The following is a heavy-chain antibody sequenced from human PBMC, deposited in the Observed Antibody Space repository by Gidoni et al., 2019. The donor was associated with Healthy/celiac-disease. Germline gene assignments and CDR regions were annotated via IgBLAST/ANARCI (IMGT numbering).Heavy chain of an antibody. V-gene: IGHV3-74*01. CDR3: ARGYYQGRLWDY. Sequence: EAQLVESGGGLVQPGGSLRLSCAASGFTFSSYWMHWVRQAPGKGLVWVSRINSDGSSTSYADSVKGRFTISRDNAKNTLYLQMNSLRAEDTAVYYCARGYYQGRLWDYWGQGTLVTVSS. D-gene: IGHD1-26*01. CDR1: GFTFSSYW. CDR2: INSDGSST. J-gene: IGHJ4*02.